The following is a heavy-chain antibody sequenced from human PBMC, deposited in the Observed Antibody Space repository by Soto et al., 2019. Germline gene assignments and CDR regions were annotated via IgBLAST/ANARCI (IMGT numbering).Heavy chain of an antibody. D-gene: IGHD2-2*01. CDR3: ARERYQVISDGMDV. CDR2: XNXXXGXT. CDR1: GYSFTGYY. J-gene: IGHJ6*02. Sequence: ASVKVSCKASGYSFTGYYIHLVREAPGQGLEWMXWXNXXXGXTXXXKXXQXRVTLSRDTSINTAYLELTRVRFDDAAVYFCARERYQVISDGMDVWGQGTTVTVSS. V-gene: IGHV1-2*02.